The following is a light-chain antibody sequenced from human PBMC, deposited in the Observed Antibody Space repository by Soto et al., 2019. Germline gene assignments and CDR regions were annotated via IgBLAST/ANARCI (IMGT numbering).Light chain of an antibody. V-gene: IGKV3-20*01. CDR3: QQYDSSPWT. Sequence: ESVLTQSPGTLSLSPGERATLSCRASQSVSSGFLAWYQLKPGQAPRLLIYGASSRATGIPDRFSGSGSGTAFTLTISRPEPEDFAVCYCQQYDSSPWTFGQRTKVEIK. J-gene: IGKJ1*01. CDR2: GAS. CDR1: QSVSSGF.